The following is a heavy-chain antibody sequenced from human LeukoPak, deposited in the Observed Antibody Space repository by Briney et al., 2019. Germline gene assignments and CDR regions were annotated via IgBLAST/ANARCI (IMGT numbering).Heavy chain of an antibody. CDR1: GHTFTGYY. CDR3: ARAPGGYSVDY. D-gene: IGHD6-13*01. J-gene: IGHJ4*02. Sequence: ASVKVSCKASGHTFTGYYMHWVRQAPGQGLEWMGWINPNSGGTNYAQKFQGRVTMTRDTSISTAYMELSRLRSDDAAVYYCARAPGGYSVDYWGQGTLVTVSS. V-gene: IGHV1-2*02. CDR2: INPNSGGT.